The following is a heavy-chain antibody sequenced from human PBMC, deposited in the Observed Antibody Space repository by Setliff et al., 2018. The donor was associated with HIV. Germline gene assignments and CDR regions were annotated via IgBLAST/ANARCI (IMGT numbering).Heavy chain of an antibody. D-gene: IGHD3-22*01. CDR2: IYPDDSDT. Sequence: GESLKISCKGSGYTFSNYWIAWVRQMPGKGLEWMGIIYPDDSDTRYSPSFQGQVTISADKSISTAYLQWSSLEASDTAMYYCARVGDTSGYYFYIFDLWGQGTMVTVSS. CDR3: ARVGDTSGYYFYIFDL. CDR1: GYTFSNYW. J-gene: IGHJ3*01. V-gene: IGHV5-51*01.